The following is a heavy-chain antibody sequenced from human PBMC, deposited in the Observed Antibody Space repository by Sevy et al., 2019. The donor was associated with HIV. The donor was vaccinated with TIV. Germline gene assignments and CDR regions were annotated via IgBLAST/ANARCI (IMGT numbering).Heavy chain of an antibody. D-gene: IGHD6-19*01. CDR1: GFTFSSYS. Sequence: GGSLRLSCAASGFTFSSYSMNWVRQAPGKGLEWVSYISSSSSTIYYADSVKGRFTISRDKAKNSLYLQMNSLRDEDTAVYYCAREISGWSQRLDYWGQGTLVTVSS. J-gene: IGHJ4*02. V-gene: IGHV3-48*02. CDR2: ISSSSSTI. CDR3: AREISGWSQRLDY.